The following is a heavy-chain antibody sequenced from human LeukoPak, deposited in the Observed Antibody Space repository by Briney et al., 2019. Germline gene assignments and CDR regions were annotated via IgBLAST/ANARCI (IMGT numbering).Heavy chain of an antibody. CDR3: AKLESPYNYYGMDV. CDR1: GFTFGSYW. Sequence: GGSLRLSCAAYGFTFGSYWMHWVRQAPGKGLVWVSRIDTDGSSTSDADSVRGRVTISRDNAKNTLYLQMNSLRVEDTAVYYCAKLESPYNYYGMDVWGQGTTVTVS. J-gene: IGHJ6*02. CDR2: IDTDGSST. V-gene: IGHV3-74*01. D-gene: IGHD3-3*01.